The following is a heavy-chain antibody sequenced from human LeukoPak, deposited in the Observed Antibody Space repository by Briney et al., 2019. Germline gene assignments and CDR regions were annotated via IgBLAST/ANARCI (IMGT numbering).Heavy chain of an antibody. J-gene: IGHJ4*02. Sequence: GGSLRLSCAASGFTFSSYAMSWVRQAPGKGLEWVSVISGSGGSTYYADSVKGRFTISRDNSKNTLYLQMNSLRAEDTAVYYCARVGYTAPDYFDYWGQGTLVTVSS. CDR1: GFTFSSYA. CDR3: ARVGYTAPDYFDY. CDR2: ISGSGGST. D-gene: IGHD5-18*01. V-gene: IGHV3-23*01.